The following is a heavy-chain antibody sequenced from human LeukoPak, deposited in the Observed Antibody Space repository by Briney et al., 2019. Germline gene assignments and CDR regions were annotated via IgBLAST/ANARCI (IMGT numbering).Heavy chain of an antibody. CDR1: GDSISNSY. CDR2: ISYTGST. D-gene: IGHD3-10*01. CDR3: ARGRGVAAKDY. J-gene: IGHJ4*02. Sequence: PSETLSLTCTVSGDSISNSYWSWIRQPPGKGLEWIGYISYTGSTNYNPSLKSRVTISVDTSKNQFSLKLSSVTAADTAVYYCARGRGVAAKDYWGQGTLVTVSS. V-gene: IGHV4-59*12.